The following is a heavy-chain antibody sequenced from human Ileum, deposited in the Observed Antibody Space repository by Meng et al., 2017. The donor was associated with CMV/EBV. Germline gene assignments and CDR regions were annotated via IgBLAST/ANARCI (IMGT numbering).Heavy chain of an antibody. CDR3: AREGDSGSFPH. CDR1: GDPISRGYY. Sequence: SETLSLTCSVSGDPISRGYYWGWIRQPPGKGLEWIASMYHSGDTFYNPSLRSRVTISVDKSKNQLSLTVRSMTAADTAVYYCAREGDSGSFPHWGQGTLGTFSS. J-gene: IGHJ4*02. V-gene: IGHV4-38-2*02. D-gene: IGHD3-22*01. CDR2: MYHSGDT.